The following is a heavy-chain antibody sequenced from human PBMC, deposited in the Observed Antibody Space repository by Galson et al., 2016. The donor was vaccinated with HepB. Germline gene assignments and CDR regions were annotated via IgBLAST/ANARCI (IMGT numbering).Heavy chain of an antibody. D-gene: IGHD4-17*01. J-gene: IGHJ5*01. CDR2: IYHSGST. CDR3: ARAHGDYRYNWFDP. V-gene: IGHV4-39*07. CDR1: GGSITASTFY. Sequence: SETLSLTCTVSGGSITASTFYWAWIRQSPGKGLEWIGNIYHSGSTFYHPSLEGRLTISIDKSKYQCSLKLTSVTAADTAIYYCARAHGDYRYNWFDPWGQGTLVTVSS.